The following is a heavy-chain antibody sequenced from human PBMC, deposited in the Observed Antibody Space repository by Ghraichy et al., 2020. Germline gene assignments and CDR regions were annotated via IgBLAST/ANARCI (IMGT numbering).Heavy chain of an antibody. J-gene: IGHJ4*02. CDR3: QYYYDSSGYYGDY. V-gene: IGHV3-15*01. CDR1: GFTFSNAW. Sequence: GGSLRLSCAASGFTFSNAWMSWVRQAPGKGLEWVGRIKSKTDGGTTDYAAPVKGRFTISRDDSKNTLYLQMNSLKTEDTAVYYCQYYYDSSGYYGDYWGQGTLVTVSS. CDR2: IKSKTDGGTT. D-gene: IGHD3-22*01.